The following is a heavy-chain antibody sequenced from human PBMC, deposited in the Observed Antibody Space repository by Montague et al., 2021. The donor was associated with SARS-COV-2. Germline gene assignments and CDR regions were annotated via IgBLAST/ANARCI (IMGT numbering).Heavy chain of an antibody. Sequence: SETLSLTYTVSGGSINGYYWSWIRQSPGKGLDWIGYIHYTGNTNYNPSLKGRVTISLDTSKSQFSLRLSSVTAADTAVYSCARLRTGSYVFDYWGQGTLVTVSS. CDR3: ARLRTGSYVFDY. V-gene: IGHV4-59*08. CDR1: GGSINGYY. D-gene: IGHD1-26*01. J-gene: IGHJ4*02. CDR2: IHYTGNT.